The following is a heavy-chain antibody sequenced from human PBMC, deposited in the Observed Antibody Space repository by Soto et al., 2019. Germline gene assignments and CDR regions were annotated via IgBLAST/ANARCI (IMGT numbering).Heavy chain of an antibody. Sequence: TSDTLSLTCSVSGDSITNYAWTWIRQPPGKGLEWIGYIYDSGTANYNPSLKTRVTMSIDRSKRFFSLNLRSVNTADTAIYYVAREDSSGWVHWRDPWGKGILVIVS. CDR3: AREDSSGWVHWRDP. CDR2: IYDSGTA. J-gene: IGHJ5*02. V-gene: IGHV4-59*01. D-gene: IGHD6-25*01. CDR1: GDSITNYA.